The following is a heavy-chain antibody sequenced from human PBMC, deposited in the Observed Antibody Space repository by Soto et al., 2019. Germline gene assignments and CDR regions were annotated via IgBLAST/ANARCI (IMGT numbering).Heavy chain of an antibody. CDR1: GGSIGSGGYY. Sequence: PSETLSLTCTVSGGSIGSGGYYWSWIRQHPGKGLEWIGYIYYSGSTYYNPSLKSRVTISVDTSKNQFSLKLSSVTAADTAVYYCARGLGVDYDYYYGMDVWGQGTTVTVSS. CDR2: IYYSGST. CDR3: ARGLGVDYDYYYGMDV. J-gene: IGHJ6*02. D-gene: IGHD3-16*01. V-gene: IGHV4-31*03.